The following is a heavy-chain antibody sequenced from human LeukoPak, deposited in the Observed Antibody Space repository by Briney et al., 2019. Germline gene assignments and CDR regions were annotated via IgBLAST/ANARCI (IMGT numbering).Heavy chain of an antibody. D-gene: IGHD1-14*01. Sequence: GGSLRLSCAASGFTFDDYGMSWVRQAPGKGLEWVSGINWNGGSTGYADSVKGRFTLSRDNAKNSLYLQMNSLRDEDTAVYYCARDINRRFDFWGQGTLVTVSS. CDR2: INWNGGST. CDR1: GFTFDDYG. CDR3: ARDINRRFDF. V-gene: IGHV3-20*04. J-gene: IGHJ4*02.